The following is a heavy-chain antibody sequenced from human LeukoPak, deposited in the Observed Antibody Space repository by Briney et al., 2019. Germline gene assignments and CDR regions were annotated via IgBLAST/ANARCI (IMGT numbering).Heavy chain of an antibody. V-gene: IGHV4-34*01. Sequence: SETLSLTCAVYGGSFSGYYWSWIRQPPGKGLEWIGEINHSGSTNYNPSLKSRVTISVDTSKNQFSLKLSSVTAADTAVYYCAKDPSGLWPWKGRAGYWGQGTLVTVSS. J-gene: IGHJ4*02. CDR3: AKDPSGLWPWKGRAGY. CDR2: INHSGST. CDR1: GGSFSGYY. D-gene: IGHD1-26*01.